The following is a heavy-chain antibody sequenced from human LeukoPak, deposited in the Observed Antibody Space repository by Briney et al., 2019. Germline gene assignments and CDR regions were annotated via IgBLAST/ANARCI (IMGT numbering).Heavy chain of an antibody. CDR1: GFTFSSYA. CDR2: ISHTGSA. Sequence: GSLRLSCAASGFTFSSYAMSWVRQAPGKGLEWIGEISHTGSANYNPSLKSRVTMSVDTSKNQFSLKLSSVAATDTGVYYCARGQEEWEKVQRDVTFGYWGQGTPVTVSS. V-gene: IGHV4-34*01. CDR3: ARGQEEWEKVQRDVTFGY. J-gene: IGHJ4*02. D-gene: IGHD1-1*01.